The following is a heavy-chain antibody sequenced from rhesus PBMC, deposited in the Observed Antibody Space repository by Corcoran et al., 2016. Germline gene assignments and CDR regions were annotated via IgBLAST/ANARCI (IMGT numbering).Heavy chain of an antibody. J-gene: IGHJ6*01. Sequence: QVQLQESGPGLLKPSETLSLTCGVSGYSISYGYGWRWIRQSPGKVLGWVGSTGGSGDGTNYNPPHKSRVTISKDTTKNQYSLNLTSVTAADMAVYYCARVTGYTRGWDGAYGLDSWGQGVVVIVSS. CDR2: TGGSGDGT. CDR3: ARVTGYTRGWDGAYGLDS. V-gene: IGHV4-127*01. CDR1: GYSISYGYG. D-gene: IGHD6-31*01.